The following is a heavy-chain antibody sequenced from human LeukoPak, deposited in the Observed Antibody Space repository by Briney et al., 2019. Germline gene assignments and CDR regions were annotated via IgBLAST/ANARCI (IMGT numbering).Heavy chain of an antibody. CDR2: ISAYNGNT. CDR1: GYTFTSYG. Sequence: ASVKVSCKASGYTFTSYGISWVRQAPGQGLEWMGWISAYNGNTNYAQKLQGRVTMTTDTSTSTAYMELRSLRSDDTAVYYCARDWQERGYDYVWGSYRAISHFDYWGQETLVTVSS. J-gene: IGHJ4*02. D-gene: IGHD3-16*02. V-gene: IGHV1-18*01. CDR3: ARDWQERGYDYVWGSYRAISHFDY.